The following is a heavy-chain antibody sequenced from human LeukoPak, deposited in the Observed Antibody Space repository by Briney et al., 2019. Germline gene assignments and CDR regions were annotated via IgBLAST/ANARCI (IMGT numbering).Heavy chain of an antibody. J-gene: IGHJ4*02. D-gene: IGHD3-10*01. Sequence: PGGTLRLSCAVSGFTFSSCTMNWVRQAPGKGLELVSIISSGSSYIHYADSVKGRFTISRDNAKNSLYLQMNSLRAEDTAVYYCARDRYYYGSGSYTLFDYWGQGTLVTVSS. V-gene: IGHV3-21*01. CDR3: ARDRYYYGSGSYTLFDY. CDR1: GFTFSSCT. CDR2: ISSGSSYI.